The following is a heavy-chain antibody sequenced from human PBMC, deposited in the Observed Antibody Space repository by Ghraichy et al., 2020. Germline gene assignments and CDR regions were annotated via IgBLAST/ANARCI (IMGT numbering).Heavy chain of an antibody. CDR1: GFSFSSYN. CDR2: ISSSSSYI. J-gene: IGHJ4*02. Sequence: GSLRLSCADSGFSFSSYNMNWVRQAPGKGLEWVSSISSSSSYIYYADSVKGRFTISRDNAKNSLYLQMNSLRAEDTAIYYCARGPVGATVRIYFDYWGQGSLVTVSS. CDR3: ARGPVGATVRIYFDY. D-gene: IGHD1-26*01. V-gene: IGHV3-21*01.